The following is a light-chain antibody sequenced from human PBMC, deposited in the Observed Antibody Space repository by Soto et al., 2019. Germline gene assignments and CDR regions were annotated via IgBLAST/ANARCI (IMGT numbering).Light chain of an antibody. V-gene: IGKV3D-15*01. J-gene: IGKJ4*01. Sequence: EVVMTQSPATLSVSPGERATLSCRASQSVSTSLAWYQHKPGQAPRLLIFGAFDRATGIPARFSGGGSGTEFTLTISSLQSEDFAVYYCQQYNNWPLLTFGGGTKVEIK. CDR3: QQYNNWPLLT. CDR2: GAF. CDR1: QSVSTS.